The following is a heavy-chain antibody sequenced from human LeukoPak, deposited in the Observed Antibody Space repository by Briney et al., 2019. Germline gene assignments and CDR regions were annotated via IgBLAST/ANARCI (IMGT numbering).Heavy chain of an antibody. CDR1: GGSISSYY. J-gene: IGHJ3*02. Sequence: SETLSLTCTVSGGSISSYYWSWIRQPPGKGLEWIGYIYYSGSTNYNPSLKSRVTISVDTSKNQFSLKLSSVTAADTAVYYCARDKNRNTAMADDAFDIWGQGTMVTVSS. V-gene: IGHV4-59*01. CDR3: ARDKNRNTAMADDAFDI. D-gene: IGHD5-18*01. CDR2: IYYSGST.